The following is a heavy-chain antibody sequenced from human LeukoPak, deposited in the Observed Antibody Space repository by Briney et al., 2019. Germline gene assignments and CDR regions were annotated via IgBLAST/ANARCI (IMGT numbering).Heavy chain of an antibody. D-gene: IGHD3-16*01. J-gene: IGHJ6*02. CDR1: GYTFTSYY. CDR3: ARDRDPGGYYYYGMDV. V-gene: IGHV1-46*01. Sequence: ASVKVSCKASGYTFTSYYMHWVRQAPGQGLEWMGIISPSGGSTTYAQKFQGRVTITRDTSTSTSYMELSSLRSEDTAVYYCARDRDPGGYYYYGMDVWGQGTTVTVSS. CDR2: ISPSGGST.